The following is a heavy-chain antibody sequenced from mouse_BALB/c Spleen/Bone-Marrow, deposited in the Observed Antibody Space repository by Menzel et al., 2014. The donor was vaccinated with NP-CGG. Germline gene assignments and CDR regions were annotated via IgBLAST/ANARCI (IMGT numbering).Heavy chain of an antibody. V-gene: IGHV1-80*01. CDR2: IYPGDDDT. CDR3: ARGGISIDY. CDR1: GYAFSIYW. Sequence: VQLQQSGAELVRPGSSVKISCKASGYAFSIYWMNWVKRRPGQGLEWIGQIYPGDDDTDYNGKFKGKATLTADRSSSTAYMQLNSLTSEDSAVYFCARGGISIDYWGRGTTLTVSS. J-gene: IGHJ2*01.